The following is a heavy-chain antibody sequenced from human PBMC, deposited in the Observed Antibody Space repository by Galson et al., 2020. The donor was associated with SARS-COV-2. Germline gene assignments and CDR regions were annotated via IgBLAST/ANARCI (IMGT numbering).Heavy chain of an antibody. V-gene: IGHV4-38-2*02. D-gene: IGHD3-22*01. CDR1: GYSVSTTNY. CDR3: ARQGVNMIVLVTVPGWYFDL. Sequence: LETLSLTCTVSGYSVSTTNYWGWVRQPPGRGLEWIGSVYPSGTTYYNPSLKSRVTISVDTSKNQFSLRLDSVTAADTALYYCARQGVNMIVLVTVPGWYFDLWVRGTLVTVSS. CDR2: VYPSGTT. J-gene: IGHJ2*01.